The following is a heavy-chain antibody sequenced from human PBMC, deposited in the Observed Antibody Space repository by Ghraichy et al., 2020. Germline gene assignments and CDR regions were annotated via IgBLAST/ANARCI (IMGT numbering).Heavy chain of an antibody. CDR2: IYPGDSDT. J-gene: IGHJ6*03. CDR3: ARPTLYYRDSSDSRYYYHMDV. V-gene: IGHV5-51*01. CDR1: GYIFTNYW. Sequence: ESLNISCKGSGYIFTNYWIGWVRQMPGKGLEWMGIIYPGDSDTRYSPSFQGQVTISADKSISTAYLQWSSLRASDTAMYYCARPTLYYRDSSDSRYYYHMDVWGKGTTVTVSS. D-gene: IGHD3-22*01.